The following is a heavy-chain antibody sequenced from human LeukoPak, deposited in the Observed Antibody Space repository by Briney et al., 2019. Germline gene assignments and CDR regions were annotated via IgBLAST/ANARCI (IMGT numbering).Heavy chain of an antibody. CDR1: GYTFTGYY. V-gene: IGHV1-2*02. J-gene: IGHJ6*03. D-gene: IGHD3-3*01. Sequence: GASVKVSCKASGYTFTGYYMHWVRQAPGQGLEWMGWINPNSGGTNYAQKFQGRVTMTRDTSISTAYMELSRLRSEDTAVYYCATSIRFLEWLPPSGYMDVWGKGTTVTVSS. CDR3: ATSIRFLEWLPPSGYMDV. CDR2: INPNSGGT.